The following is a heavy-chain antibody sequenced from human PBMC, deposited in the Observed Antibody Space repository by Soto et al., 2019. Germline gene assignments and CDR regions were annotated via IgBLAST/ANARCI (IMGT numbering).Heavy chain of an antibody. CDR1: GFTFSNYA. Sequence: RLSCAASGFTFSNYAMSWVRQAPGKGLEWVSTFTRSGNTYYADSVKGRFTISRDNSKNTLYLQMDSLRAEDTAVYYCAKLHGSWYLDYWGQGTLVTVSS. CDR3: AKLHGSWYLDY. J-gene: IGHJ4*02. V-gene: IGHV3-23*01. D-gene: IGHD6-13*01. CDR2: FTRSGNT.